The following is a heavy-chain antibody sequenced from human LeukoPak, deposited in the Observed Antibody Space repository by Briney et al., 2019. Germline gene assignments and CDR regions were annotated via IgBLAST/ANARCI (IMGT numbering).Heavy chain of an antibody. Sequence: GGSLRLSCAASGFTFSDSAMHWVRQASGKGLEWVGRIRSKANSYATTYAASVKGKFTISRDDSKSTAYLQMNSLKTEDTAVYYCTSKRSSWYDYHFDYWGQGTLVTVSS. D-gene: IGHD6-13*01. CDR3: TSKRSSWYDYHFDY. CDR2: IRSKANSYAT. CDR1: GFTFSDSA. V-gene: IGHV3-73*01. J-gene: IGHJ4*02.